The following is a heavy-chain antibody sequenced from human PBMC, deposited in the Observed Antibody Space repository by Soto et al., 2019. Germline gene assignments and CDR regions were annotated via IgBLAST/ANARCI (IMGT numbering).Heavy chain of an antibody. D-gene: IGHD6-13*01. J-gene: IGHJ4*02. V-gene: IGHV4-59*01. CDR1: GVSMRNYF. Sequence: SETLSLTCTVSGVSMRNYFWTWIRQPPGKGLEWIGYIHYSGTTSFFPSYNPSLRIRVTISEDTSKNQFSLKLLSVTTADTAVYFCAAGEASSRNLAPYYLDFWGQGTLVTVSS. CDR2: IHYSGTT. CDR3: AAGEASSRNLAPYYLDF.